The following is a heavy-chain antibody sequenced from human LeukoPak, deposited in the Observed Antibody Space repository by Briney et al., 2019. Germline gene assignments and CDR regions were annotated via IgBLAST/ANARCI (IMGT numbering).Heavy chain of an antibody. CDR2: ISSSGSTI. J-gene: IGHJ3*02. CDR1: GFTFSDYY. Sequence: PGGSLRLSCAASGFTFSDYYMSWIRQAPGKGLEWVSYISSSGSTIYYADSVEGRFTISRDNAKNSLYLQMNSLRAEDTAVYYCARDLDGYKATDAFDIWGQGTMVTVSS. D-gene: IGHD5-24*01. V-gene: IGHV3-11*01. CDR3: ARDLDGYKATDAFDI.